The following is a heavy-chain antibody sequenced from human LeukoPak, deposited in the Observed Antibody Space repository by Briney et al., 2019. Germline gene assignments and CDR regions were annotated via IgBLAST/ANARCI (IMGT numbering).Heavy chain of an antibody. V-gene: IGHV6-1*01. Sequence: SQTLSLTCAISGDSVSSNTPAWNWSRQSPSRGLGWLGRTYYRSKWYNDYAVSVRSRITINPDTAKNQFSLQLNSVTPEDTAVYYCARQQRGAFDYWGQGTLVTVSS. D-gene: IGHD6-13*01. J-gene: IGHJ4*02. CDR2: TYYRSKWYN. CDR3: ARQQRGAFDY. CDR1: GDSVSSNTPA.